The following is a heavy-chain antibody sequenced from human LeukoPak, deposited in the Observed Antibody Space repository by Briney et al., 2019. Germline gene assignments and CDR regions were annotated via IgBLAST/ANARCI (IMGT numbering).Heavy chain of an antibody. J-gene: IGHJ3*02. V-gene: IGHV3-74*01. CDR1: GFTFSNYW. Sequence: GGSLRLSCAASGFTFSNYWIHWVRQAPGKGLVWVSRINSDGSSTSYADSVKGRFTISRDNAKNTLYLQMNSLRAEDTAVYYCARGGSYLSAFDIWGQGTMVTVSP. CDR3: ARGGSYLSAFDI. CDR2: INSDGSST. D-gene: IGHD1-26*01.